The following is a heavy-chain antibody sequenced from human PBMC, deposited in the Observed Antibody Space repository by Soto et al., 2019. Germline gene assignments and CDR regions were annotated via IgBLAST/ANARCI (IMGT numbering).Heavy chain of an antibody. CDR3: ARDSRILTGAKYYYYMDV. D-gene: IGHD3-9*01. Sequence: GGSLRLSCAASGFTFSSYSMNWVRQAPGKGLEWVSYISSSSSTIYYADSVKGRFTISRDNAKNSLYLQMNSLRAEDTAVYYCARDSRILTGAKYYYYMDVWGKGTTVTVSS. V-gene: IGHV3-48*01. J-gene: IGHJ6*03. CDR1: GFTFSSYS. CDR2: ISSSSSTI.